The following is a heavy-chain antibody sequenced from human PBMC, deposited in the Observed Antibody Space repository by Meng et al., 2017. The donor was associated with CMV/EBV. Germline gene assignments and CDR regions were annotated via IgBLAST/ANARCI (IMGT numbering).Heavy chain of an antibody. V-gene: IGHV3-48*04. D-gene: IGHD6-19*01. J-gene: IGHJ6*02. CDR3: ARVDSGWTHYYGMDV. CDR2: ISSSSSTI. CDR1: GFTFSSYS. Sequence: GGSLRLSCAASGFTFSSYSMNWVRQAPGKGLEWVSYISSSSSTIYYADSVKGGFTISRDNAKNSLYLQMNSLRAEDTAVYYCARVDSGWTHYYGMDVWGQGTTVTVSS.